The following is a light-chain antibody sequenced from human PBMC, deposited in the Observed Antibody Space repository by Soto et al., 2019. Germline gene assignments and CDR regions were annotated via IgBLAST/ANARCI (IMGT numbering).Light chain of an antibody. CDR2: DAS. CDR1: QSVSGW. J-gene: IGKJ1*01. V-gene: IGKV1-5*01. Sequence: HMSESPSTLSASVLYTVTVTFLASQSVSGWLAWYQQKPGEAPKPLIYDASALPRGVPSRFSGSGSGTKFTLTIASLQPEDFATYYCQQYETFSGTFGPGTKVDIK. CDR3: QQYETFSGT.